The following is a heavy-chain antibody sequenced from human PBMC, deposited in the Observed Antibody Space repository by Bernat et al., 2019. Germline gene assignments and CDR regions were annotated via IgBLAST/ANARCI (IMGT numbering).Heavy chain of an antibody. V-gene: IGHV3-48*01. CDR2: INGSGSLI. CDR3: ARLTRGQILGN. J-gene: IGHJ4*02. CDR1: GFTFSIYS. D-gene: IGHD3-3*01. Sequence: EVQLVESGGDLVQPGGSLRLSCAASGFTFSIYSMNWVRQAPGKGLEWVSYINGSGSLIHYADSVKGRFTISRDNAKNSLFLQMNSLRAEDTAVYYCARLTRGQILGNWGQGTLVTVSS.